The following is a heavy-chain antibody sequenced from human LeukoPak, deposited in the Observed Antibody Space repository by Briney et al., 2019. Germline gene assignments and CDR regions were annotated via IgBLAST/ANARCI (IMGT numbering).Heavy chain of an antibody. V-gene: IGHV3-21*01. J-gene: IGHJ4*02. D-gene: IGHD3-3*01. CDR1: GFTFSRHA. CDR3: ARDSSTNFWSGYPDY. CDR2: ISSSSSYI. Sequence: KHWGSLRLSCAASGFTFSRHAMHWVRRAPGKGLEWVSSISSSSSYIYYADSVKGRFTVSRDNAKNSLYLQMNSLRVEDTAVYYCARDSSTNFWSGYPDYWGQGTLVTVSS.